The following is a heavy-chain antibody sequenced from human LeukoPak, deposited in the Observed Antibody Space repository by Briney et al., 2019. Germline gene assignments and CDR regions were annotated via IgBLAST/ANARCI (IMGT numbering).Heavy chain of an antibody. J-gene: IGHJ5*02. V-gene: IGHV1-46*01. CDR1: GYTFTSYN. CDR2: INPSGGST. Sequence: ASVKVSCKASGYTFTSYNMHWVRQAPGQGLEWMGIINPSGGSTSYAQKFQGRVTMTRDTSTSAVYMELSSLRSEDTAVYYCARANSPEDYSYGRRLGSNWFDPWGQGTLVTVSS. CDR3: ARANSPEDYSYGRRLGSNWFDP. D-gene: IGHD5-18*01.